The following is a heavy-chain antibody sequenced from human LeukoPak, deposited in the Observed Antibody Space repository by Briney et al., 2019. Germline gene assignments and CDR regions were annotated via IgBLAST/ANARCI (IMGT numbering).Heavy chain of an antibody. D-gene: IGHD6-13*01. V-gene: IGHV1-2*02. Sequence: GASVKVSCKASGYTFTGYYMHWVRQAPGQGLEWMGWINPNSGGTNYAQKFQGRVTMTRDTSISTAYMELSRLRSDDTAVYYCARDQGAGTDRFWMNYYYGMDVWGQGTTVTVSS. CDR3: ARDQGAGTDRFWMNYYYGMDV. CDR2: INPNSGGT. J-gene: IGHJ6*02. CDR1: GYTFTGYY.